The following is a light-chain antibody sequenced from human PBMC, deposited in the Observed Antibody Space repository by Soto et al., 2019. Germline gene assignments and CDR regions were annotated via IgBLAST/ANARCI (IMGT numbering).Light chain of an antibody. V-gene: IGLV2-18*02. J-gene: IGLJ1*01. Sequence: QSVLTQPPSASGSPGQSVTISCTGTNSDIGSYSHVAWYQQYPGKTPKLIIYEVSYRPSGVSHRFSGSKSGITASLNISGLQAEDEADYYCISYTGSDTSYVFGTGTKLTVL. CDR2: EVS. CDR3: ISYTGSDTSYV. CDR1: NSDIGSYSH.